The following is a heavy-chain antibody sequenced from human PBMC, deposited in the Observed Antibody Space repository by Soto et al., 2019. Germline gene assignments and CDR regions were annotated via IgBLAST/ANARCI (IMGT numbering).Heavy chain of an antibody. D-gene: IGHD5-12*01. Sequence: EVQLVESGGGLVKPGGSLRLSCAAFGFTFSTYSMNWVRQAPGKGLEWVSSITSGSSSSYIYYADSVKGRFTISRDNAKNSLYLQMNSLRAEDTAVYYCARDLQMATIRGGDYWGQGTLVTVSS. V-gene: IGHV3-21*01. CDR2: ITSGSSSSYI. CDR3: ARDLQMATIRGGDY. J-gene: IGHJ4*02. CDR1: GFTFSTYS.